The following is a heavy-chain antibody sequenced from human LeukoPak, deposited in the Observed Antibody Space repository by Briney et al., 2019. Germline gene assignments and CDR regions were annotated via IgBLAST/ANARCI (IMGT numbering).Heavy chain of an antibody. CDR1: RFTFDDYA. J-gene: IGHJ6*02. CDR2: ISWNSGSI. D-gene: IGHD1-26*01. Sequence: GGSLRLSCAASRFTFDDYAMHWVRQAPGKGLEWASGISWNSGSIGYADSVKGRFTISRDNAKNSLYLQMNSLRAEDTALYYCAKDIFVGAMPYYGMDVWGQGITVTVSS. CDR3: AKDIFVGAMPYYGMDV. V-gene: IGHV3-9*01.